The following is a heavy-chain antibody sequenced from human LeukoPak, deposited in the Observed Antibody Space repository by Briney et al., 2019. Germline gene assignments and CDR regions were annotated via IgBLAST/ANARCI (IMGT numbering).Heavy chain of an antibody. CDR2: IIPIFGTA. J-gene: IGHJ4*02. D-gene: IGHD3-3*01. Sequence: SVKVSCKASGGTFSSYAISWVRQAPGQGLEWMGGIIPIFGTANYAQKFQGRVTITADESTSTAYMELSSLRSEDTAVYYCARAATYYDFWSGYYIYYFDYWGQGTLVTVSS. CDR1: GGTFSSYA. CDR3: ARAATYYDFWSGYYIYYFDY. V-gene: IGHV1-69*13.